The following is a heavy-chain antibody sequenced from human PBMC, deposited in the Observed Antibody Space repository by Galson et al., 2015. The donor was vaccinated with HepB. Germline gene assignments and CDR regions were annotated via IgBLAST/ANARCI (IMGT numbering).Heavy chain of an antibody. Sequence: SVKVSCKASGYTFTSYAMNWVRQAPGQGLEWMGWINTNTGNLTYAQGFTGRFVFSLDTSVSTAYLQISSLKAEDTAVYYCARDAAYYDSSGYLDYWGQGTLVTVSS. V-gene: IGHV7-4-1*02. CDR2: INTNTGNL. J-gene: IGHJ4*02. CDR3: ARDAAYYDSSGYLDY. CDR1: GYTFTSYA. D-gene: IGHD3-22*01.